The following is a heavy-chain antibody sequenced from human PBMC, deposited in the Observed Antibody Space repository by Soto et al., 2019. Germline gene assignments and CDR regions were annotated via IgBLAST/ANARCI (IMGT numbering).Heavy chain of an antibody. D-gene: IGHD1-26*01. CDR2: IYPGDSDT. CDR3: QGGGALRAISTGSAP. CDR1: GYSFTSYW. J-gene: IGHJ5*02. V-gene: IGHV5-51*01. Sequence: PGASLKISCKGSGYSFTSYWMCWVRQMTGKGLEWMGIIYPGDSDTRYSPSFQGQVTISADKSINTAYLQWSSLKASDTAIFFCQGGGALRAISTGSAPWGKGSLVPV.